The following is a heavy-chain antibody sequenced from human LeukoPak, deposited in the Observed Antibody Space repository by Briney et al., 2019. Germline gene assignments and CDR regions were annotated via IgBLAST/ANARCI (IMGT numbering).Heavy chain of an antibody. CDR3: ARAGSYYDILTGSSAFDI. D-gene: IGHD3-9*01. Sequence: SETLSLTCTVSGGSISSNSYYWGWIRQIRQPPGKGLEWIGSIHYSGSTNYNPSLKSRVTISVDTSKNQFSLKLSSVTAADTAVYYCARAGSYYDILTGSSAFDIWGQGTMVTVSS. J-gene: IGHJ3*02. CDR1: GGSISSNSYY. V-gene: IGHV4-39*07. CDR2: IHYSGST.